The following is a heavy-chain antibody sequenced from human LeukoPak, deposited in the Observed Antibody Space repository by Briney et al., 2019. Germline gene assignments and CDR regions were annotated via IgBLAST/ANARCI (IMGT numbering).Heavy chain of an antibody. Sequence: ASVKVSCKASGYTFTSYAMHWVRQAPGQRLEWMGWINAGNGNTKYSQKFQGRVTITRDTSASTAYMELSSLRSEDTAVYYCASEYYDSSGNSEEDYYYYSMDVWGQGTTVTVSS. V-gene: IGHV1-3*01. D-gene: IGHD3-22*01. CDR3: ASEYYDSSGNSEEDYYYYSMDV. J-gene: IGHJ6*02. CDR1: GYTFTSYA. CDR2: INAGNGNT.